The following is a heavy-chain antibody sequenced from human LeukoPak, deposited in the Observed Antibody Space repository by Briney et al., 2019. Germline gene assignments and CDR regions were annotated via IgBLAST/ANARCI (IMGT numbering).Heavy chain of an antibody. J-gene: IGHJ5*02. CDR1: GGSITSYY. CDR3: ARGRITIFGAPPNWFDP. CDR2: IYYSGST. V-gene: IGHV4-59*01. D-gene: IGHD3-3*01. Sequence: SETLSLTCTVSGGSITSYYWSWIRQPPGRGPEWIGYIYYSGSTNYNPSLKSRVTISVDTSKNQFSLKLSSVTAADTAVYYCARGRITIFGAPPNWFDPWGQGTLVTVSS.